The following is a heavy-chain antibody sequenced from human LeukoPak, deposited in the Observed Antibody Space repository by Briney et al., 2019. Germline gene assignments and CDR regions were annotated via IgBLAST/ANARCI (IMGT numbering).Heavy chain of an antibody. V-gene: IGHV3-30-3*01. CDR3: ARDRYGDYGYFDY. Sequence: PGGSLRLSCAASGFTFSSYAMHWVRQAPGKGLEWVAVISYDGSNKYYADSVKGRFTISRDNSKNTLYLQMNSLRAEDTAVYYCARDRYGDYGYFDYWGQGTLVTVSS. CDR1: GFTFSSYA. D-gene: IGHD4-17*01. CDR2: ISYDGSNK. J-gene: IGHJ4*02.